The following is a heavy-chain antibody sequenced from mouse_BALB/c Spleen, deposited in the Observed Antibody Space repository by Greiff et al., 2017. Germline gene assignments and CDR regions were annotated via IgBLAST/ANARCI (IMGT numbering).Heavy chain of an antibody. CDR3: ARGGRDWYFDV. D-gene: IGHD3-3*01. J-gene: IGHJ1*01. V-gene: IGHV1-82*01. CDR2: IYPGDGST. Sequence: QVQLQQSGPELVKPGASVKISCKASGYAFSSSWMNWVKQRPGQGLEWIGRIYPGDGSTKYNEKFKGKTTLTADKSSSTAYMLLSSLTSEDSAIYFCARGGRDWYFDVWGAGTTVTVSS. CDR1: GYAFSSSW.